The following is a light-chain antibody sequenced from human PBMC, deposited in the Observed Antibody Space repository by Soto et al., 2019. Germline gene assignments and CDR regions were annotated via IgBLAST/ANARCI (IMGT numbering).Light chain of an antibody. J-gene: IGKJ1*01. Sequence: DIQMTQSPSTLPASVGDRVTITCRASQSINSWLAWYQQKPGKAPKLLISKASSLESGVPSRFSGSGSGTEFTLTINSLQPDDFATYYCQQYNSYPWTFGQGTKVAIK. V-gene: IGKV1-5*03. CDR2: KAS. CDR1: QSINSW. CDR3: QQYNSYPWT.